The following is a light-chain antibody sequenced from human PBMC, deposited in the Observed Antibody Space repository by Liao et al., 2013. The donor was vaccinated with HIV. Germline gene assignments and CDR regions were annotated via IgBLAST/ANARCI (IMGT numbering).Light chain of an antibody. Sequence: SYELTQSPSVSVSPGQTASITCSGDKLGDRDASWYQQKPGQSPVLVIYQDTKRPSGIPERFSGSNSGNTATLTISGTQTLDEADYYCQTWDSNSWVFGGGTKLTVL. CDR2: QDT. CDR1: KLGDRD. V-gene: IGLV3-1*01. J-gene: IGLJ3*02. CDR3: QTWDSNSWV.